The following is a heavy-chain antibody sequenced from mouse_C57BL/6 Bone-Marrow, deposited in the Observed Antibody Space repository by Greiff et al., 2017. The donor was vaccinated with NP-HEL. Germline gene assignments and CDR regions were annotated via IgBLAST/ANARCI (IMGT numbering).Heavy chain of an antibody. CDR2: IYPRDGST. D-gene: IGHD1-1*01. J-gene: IGHJ4*01. Sequence: VQLQQSGPELVKPGASVKLSCKASGYTFTSYDINWVKQRPGQGLEWIGWIYPRDGSTKYNEKFKGKATLTVDTSSSTAYMELHSLTSEDSAVYFCARGRAYGSSYYYAMDYWGQGTSVTVSS. CDR3: ARGRAYGSSYYYAMDY. V-gene: IGHV1-85*01. CDR1: GYTFTSYD.